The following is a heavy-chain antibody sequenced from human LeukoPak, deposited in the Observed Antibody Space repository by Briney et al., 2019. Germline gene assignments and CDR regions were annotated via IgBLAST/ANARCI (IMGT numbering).Heavy chain of an antibody. CDR1: GFTFSSYA. V-gene: IGHV3-64*01. CDR2: ISSNGGST. CDR3: ARGIKVDTFYYFDY. D-gene: IGHD5-18*01. J-gene: IGHJ4*02. Sequence: QPGGSLRLSCAASGFTFSSYAMHWVRQAPGKGLEYVSAISSNGGSTYYANSVKVRFTISRDNSKNTLYLQMGSLRAEDMDVYYCARGIKVDTFYYFDYWGQGTLVTVSS.